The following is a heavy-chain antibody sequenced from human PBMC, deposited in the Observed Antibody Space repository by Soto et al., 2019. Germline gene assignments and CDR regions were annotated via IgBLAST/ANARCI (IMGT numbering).Heavy chain of an antibody. CDR1: GYTFTGYY. Sequence: ASVKVSCKASGYTFTGYYMHWVRQAPGQGLEWMGWINPNSGGTNYAQKFQGRVTMTRDTPISTAYMELSRLRSDDTAVYYCARDMYDTSGSNWFDPWGQGTLVTVSS. CDR2: INPNSGGT. J-gene: IGHJ5*02. V-gene: IGHV1-2*02. CDR3: ARDMYDTSGSNWFDP. D-gene: IGHD3-22*01.